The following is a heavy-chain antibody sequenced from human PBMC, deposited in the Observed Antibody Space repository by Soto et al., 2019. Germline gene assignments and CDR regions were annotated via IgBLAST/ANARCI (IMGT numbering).Heavy chain of an antibody. J-gene: IGHJ4*02. CDR1: GFTFSSYA. Sequence: GSLRLSCSASGFTFSSYAMHWVRQAPGKGLEYVSAISSNGGSTYYADSVKGRFTISRDNSKNTLYLQMSSLRAEDTAVYYCVKSVVVVPAAIYFDYWGQGTLVTVSS. D-gene: IGHD2-2*01. CDR3: VKSVVVVPAAIYFDY. CDR2: ISSNGGST. V-gene: IGHV3-64D*06.